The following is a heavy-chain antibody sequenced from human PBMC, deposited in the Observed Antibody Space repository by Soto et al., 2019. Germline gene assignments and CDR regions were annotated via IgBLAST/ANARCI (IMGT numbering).Heavy chain of an antibody. D-gene: IGHD4-17*01. J-gene: IGHJ3*02. Sequence: SVKVSCKASGGTFSSYAISWVRQAPGQGLEWMGGIIPIFGTANNAQKFQGRVTITADESTSKAYMELSSLRSEDTAVYYCASPRPTTVDDAFDIWGQGTMVTVS. V-gene: IGHV1-69*13. CDR1: GGTFSSYA. CDR3: ASPRPTTVDDAFDI. CDR2: IIPIFGTA.